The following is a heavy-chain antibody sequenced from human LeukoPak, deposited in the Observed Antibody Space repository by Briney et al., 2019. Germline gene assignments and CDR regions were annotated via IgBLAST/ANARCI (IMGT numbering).Heavy chain of an antibody. CDR3: ARVLSITMVPGPSPSDYYYGMDV. CDR1: GFTFSSYA. D-gene: IGHD3-10*01. V-gene: IGHV3-30-3*01. Sequence: PGGSLRLSCAASGFTFSSYAMHWVRQAPGKGLEWVAVISYDGSNKYYADSVKGRFTISRDNSKNTLYLQMNSLRAEDTAVYYRARVLSITMVPGPSPSDYYYGMDVWGQGTTVTVSS. CDR2: ISYDGSNK. J-gene: IGHJ6*02.